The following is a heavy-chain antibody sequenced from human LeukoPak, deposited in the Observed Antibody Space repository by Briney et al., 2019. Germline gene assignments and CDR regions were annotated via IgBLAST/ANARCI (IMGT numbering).Heavy chain of an antibody. Sequence: PGGSLRLSCAASGFTFSSDAMTWVRQAPGEGLERVSTITGSDDRTYYADSVKGRFTISRGYSKNTVHLQLNSLRAEDTAMYYCAKGPQLYSGYHPDYWGQGTLVTVSS. CDR3: AKGPQLYSGYHPDY. V-gene: IGHV3-23*01. CDR2: ITGSDDRT. CDR1: GFTFSSDA. J-gene: IGHJ4*02. D-gene: IGHD5-12*01.